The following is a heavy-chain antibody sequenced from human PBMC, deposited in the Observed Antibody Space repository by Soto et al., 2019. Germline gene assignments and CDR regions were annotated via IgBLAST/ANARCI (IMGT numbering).Heavy chain of an antibody. CDR1: GGTFSSYT. Sequence: QVQLVQSGAEVKKPGSSVKVSCKASGGTFSSYTISWVRQAPGQGLEWMGRIIPILGIANYAQKFQGRVTITADKSTSTDCMELSSLRSEATAVYYCASPAYCGGDCYADLDYWGQGTLVTVSS. V-gene: IGHV1-69*02. J-gene: IGHJ4*02. CDR2: IIPILGIA. D-gene: IGHD2-21*02. CDR3: ASPAYCGGDCYADLDY.